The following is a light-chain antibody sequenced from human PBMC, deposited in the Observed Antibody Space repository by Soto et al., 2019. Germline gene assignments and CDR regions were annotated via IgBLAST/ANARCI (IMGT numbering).Light chain of an antibody. V-gene: IGLV2-14*01. CDR3: SSYTSSATLYV. CDR1: NSDVGGYNF. J-gene: IGLJ1*01. CDR2: EVS. Sequence: QSALTQPASVSGSPGQSITISCTGTNSDVGGYNFVSWYQQTPGKAPKLIISEVSHRPSGVSSRFSGSKSGNTASLTISGLPPEDEADYHCSSYTSSATLYVFGTGTKLTV.